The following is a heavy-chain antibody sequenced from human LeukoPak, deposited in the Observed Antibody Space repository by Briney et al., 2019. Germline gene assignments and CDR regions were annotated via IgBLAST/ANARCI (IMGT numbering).Heavy chain of an antibody. D-gene: IGHD3-22*01. V-gene: IGHV3-23*01. CDR3: AKGFYDNSASCVFDI. CDR2: ISASGGST. Sequence: TGGSLRLSCAASGFTFSSFATSWVRQAPGKGLEWVSGISASGGSTYYADSVKGRFTISRDNSKNTLYLQMNSLRAEDTAVYYCAKGFYDNSASCVFDIWGQGTMVTVSS. J-gene: IGHJ3*02. CDR1: GFTFSSFA.